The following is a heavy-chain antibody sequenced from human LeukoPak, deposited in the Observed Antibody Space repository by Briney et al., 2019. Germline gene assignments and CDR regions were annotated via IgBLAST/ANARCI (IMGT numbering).Heavy chain of an antibody. V-gene: IGHV1-69*04. CDR1: VGTFSSYA. CDR3: ARDQDYYDSSGYQSGMDV. J-gene: IGHJ6*02. CDR2: IIPILGIA. Sequence: SVKVSCKASVGTFSSYAISWVRQAPGQGLEWMGRIIPILGIANYAQKFQGRVTITAVKSTSTAYMELSSLRSEDTAVYYCARDQDYYDSSGYQSGMDVWGQGTTVTVSS. D-gene: IGHD3-22*01.